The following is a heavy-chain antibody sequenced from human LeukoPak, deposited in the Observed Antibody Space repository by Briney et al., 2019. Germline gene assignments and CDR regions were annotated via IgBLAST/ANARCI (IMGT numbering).Heavy chain of an antibody. Sequence: GGSLRLPCAASGFTFSSYWMSWVRQAPGKGLEWVANIKQDGSEKYYADSVKGRFTISRDNAKNSLYLQMNSLRAEDTAVYYCARALPPYCSSTSCYIGGDYWGQGTLVTVSS. J-gene: IGHJ4*02. CDR1: GFTFSSYW. V-gene: IGHV3-7*01. D-gene: IGHD2-2*02. CDR3: ARALPPYCSSTSCYIGGDY. CDR2: IKQDGSEK.